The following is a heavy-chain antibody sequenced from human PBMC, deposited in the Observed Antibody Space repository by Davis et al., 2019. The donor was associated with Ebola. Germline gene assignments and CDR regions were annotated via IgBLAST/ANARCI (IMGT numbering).Heavy chain of an antibody. CDR1: GYTFTSYY. Sequence: ASVKVSCKASGYTFTSYYMHWVRQAPGQGLEWMGIINPSGGSTSYAQKFQGRVTMTRDTSISTAYMELSRLRSDDTAVYYCVRVSTWIQPRGPGDYWGQGTLVTVSS. CDR3: VRVSTWIQPRGPGDY. V-gene: IGHV1-46*01. J-gene: IGHJ4*02. CDR2: INPSGGST. D-gene: IGHD5-18*01.